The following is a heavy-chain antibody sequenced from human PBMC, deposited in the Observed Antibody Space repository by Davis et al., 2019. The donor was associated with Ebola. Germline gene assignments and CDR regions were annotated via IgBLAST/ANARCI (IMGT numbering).Heavy chain of an antibody. J-gene: IGHJ4*02. CDR3: ARDKGDYDFWSGYYTGPDY. V-gene: IGHV3-7*01. CDR2: IKQDGSEK. D-gene: IGHD3-3*01. CDR1: GFTFSSYW. Sequence: GESLKISCAASGFTFSSYWMSWVRQAPGKGLEWVANIKQDGSEKYYVDSVKGRFTISRDNSKNTLYLQMNSLRAEETAVYYCARDKGDYDFWSGYYTGPDYWGQGTLVTVSS.